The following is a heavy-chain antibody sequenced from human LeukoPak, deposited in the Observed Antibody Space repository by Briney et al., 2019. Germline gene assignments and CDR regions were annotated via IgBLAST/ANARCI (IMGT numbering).Heavy chain of an antibody. J-gene: IGHJ4*02. V-gene: IGHV3-30*03. CDR2: ISNDGSRK. CDR1: GFTFSRHG. D-gene: IGHD3-3*01. Sequence: GGSLRLSCAPSGFTFSRHGMHWVRQAPGKGLEWVAIISNDGSRKYYAHSVEGRFTISRDNSKNTLYLQMDSLRAEDSAVYYCARDRAWNYFDYWGQGTLVTVSS. CDR3: ARDRAWNYFDY.